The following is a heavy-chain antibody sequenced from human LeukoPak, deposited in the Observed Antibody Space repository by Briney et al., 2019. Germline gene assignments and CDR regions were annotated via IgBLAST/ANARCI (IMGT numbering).Heavy chain of an antibody. CDR3: ARSARVEPGTGYYFDS. CDR1: GGSINGYF. CDR2: ILTNGNT. J-gene: IGHJ4*02. V-gene: IGHV4-4*07. D-gene: IGHD2-15*01. Sequence: SETLSLTCPVSGGSINGYFWSWMRQPAGKGLGWIGRILTNGNTDYNPSLNSRVTMSMDTSRNQFSLKLRSVSAADTAGYYCARSARVEPGTGYYFDSWGRGTLVTVSS.